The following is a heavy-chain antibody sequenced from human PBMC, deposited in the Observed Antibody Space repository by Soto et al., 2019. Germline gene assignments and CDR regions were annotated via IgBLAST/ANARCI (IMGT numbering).Heavy chain of an antibody. Sequence: QVQLQESGPGLVKPSETLSLTCTVSGGSVSSAGYYWSWIRQPPGKGLEWIGYIYYSGSTNYNPYLKRRVTIAVDTPKSQFSLKLSSVTAADTSVYYCARQQLVPPYYFDYWGQGTLVTVSS. CDR1: GGSVSSAGYY. V-gene: IGHV4-61*08. D-gene: IGHD6-13*01. CDR2: IYYSGST. CDR3: ARQQLVPPYYFDY. J-gene: IGHJ4*02.